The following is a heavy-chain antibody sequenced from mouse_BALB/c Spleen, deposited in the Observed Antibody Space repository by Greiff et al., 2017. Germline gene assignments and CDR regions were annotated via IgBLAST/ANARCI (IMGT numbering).Heavy chain of an antibody. V-gene: IGHV1-54*01. Sequence: VQLQHSGAELVRPGTSVKVSCKASGYAFTNYLIEWVKQRPGQGLEWIGVINPGSGGTNYNEKFKGKATLTADKSSSTAYMQLSSLTSDDSAVYFCARRGLLLWFAYWGQGTLVTVSA. J-gene: IGHJ3*01. D-gene: IGHD2-3*01. CDR1: GYAFTNYL. CDR2: INPGSGGT. CDR3: ARRGLLLWFAY.